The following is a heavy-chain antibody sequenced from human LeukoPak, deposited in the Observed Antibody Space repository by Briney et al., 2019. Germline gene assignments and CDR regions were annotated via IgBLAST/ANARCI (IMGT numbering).Heavy chain of an antibody. CDR2: IFSSGNT. D-gene: IGHD3-3*01. J-gene: IGHJ4*02. V-gene: IGHV4-4*07. Sequence: SETLSLTCTVSGGSINSYYWSWIRQPAGKGLEWIGRIFSSGNTIYNPSLQSRVTMSVDTSKNQFSLRLNSVTAADTAVYYCAKRPTSILAYDNWGQGTLVIVSS. CDR3: AKRPTSILAYDN. CDR1: GGSINSYY.